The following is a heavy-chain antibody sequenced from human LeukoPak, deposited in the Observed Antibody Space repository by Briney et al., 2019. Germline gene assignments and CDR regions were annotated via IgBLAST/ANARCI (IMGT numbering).Heavy chain of an antibody. CDR2: IKSDGCEK. J-gene: IGHJ4*02. CDR1: GFTFSNYW. D-gene: IGHD4-17*01. Sequence: GSLRLSCAASGFTFSNYWMTWVRQAPGKGLEWVANIKSDGCEKYYVDSVKGRFTISRDNAKNSLYLQMNSLRGDDTAVYYCARDPYLGDGDYWGQGTLVTVSS. V-gene: IGHV3-7*03. CDR3: ARDPYLGDGDY.